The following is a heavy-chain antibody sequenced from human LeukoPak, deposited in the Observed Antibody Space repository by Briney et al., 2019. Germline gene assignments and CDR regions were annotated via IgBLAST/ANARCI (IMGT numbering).Heavy chain of an antibody. V-gene: IGHV3-48*02. Sequence: GRSLRLSCAASGFTFSAYSMNWVRQAPGKGLEWVSYISSGSSSTIYYADSVKGRFTISRDNAKNSLYLQMNSLRDEDTAVFYCARGAAAFDYWGQGTLVTVSP. CDR1: GFTFSAYS. J-gene: IGHJ4*02. CDR2: ISSGSSSTI. CDR3: ARGAAAFDY. D-gene: IGHD6-13*01.